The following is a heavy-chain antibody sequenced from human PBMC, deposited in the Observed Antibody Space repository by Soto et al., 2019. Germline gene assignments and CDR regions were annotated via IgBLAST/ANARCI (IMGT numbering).Heavy chain of an antibody. CDR3: ATGPTKYSSSPFDY. CDR1: GFTFSSYG. CDR2: IWYDGSNK. D-gene: IGHD6-6*01. Sequence: HPGGSLRLSCAASGFTFSSYGMHWVRQAPGKGLEWVAVIWYDGSNKYYADSVKGRFTISRDNSKNTLYLQMNSLRAEDTAVYYCATGPTKYSSSPFDYWGQGTLVTVSS. J-gene: IGHJ4*02. V-gene: IGHV3-33*01.